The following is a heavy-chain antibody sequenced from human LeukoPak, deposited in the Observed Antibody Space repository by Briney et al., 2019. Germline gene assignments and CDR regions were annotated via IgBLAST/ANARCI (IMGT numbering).Heavy chain of an antibody. Sequence: PGGSLRLSCRVSGFTLSDYYMSWIRQAPGKGLQWLSYISSSGTTIYYADSVKGRFTISRDNAKNSLYLQMNSLRAEDTAVYYCARDRGGYSGYGVFDYWGQGTLVTVSS. CDR3: ARDRGGYSGYGVFDY. CDR1: GFTLSDYY. D-gene: IGHD5-12*01. V-gene: IGHV3-11*01. CDR2: ISSSGTTI. J-gene: IGHJ4*02.